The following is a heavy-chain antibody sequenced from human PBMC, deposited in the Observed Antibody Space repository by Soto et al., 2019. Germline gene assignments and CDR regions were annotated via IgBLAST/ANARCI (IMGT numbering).Heavy chain of an antibody. CDR2: INHSGST. CDR3: ARWLGSSWYSDWFDP. J-gene: IGHJ5*02. Sequence: TSETLSLTCAVYGGSFSGYYWSWIRQPPGKGLEWIGEINHSGSTNYNPSLKSRVTISVDTSKNQFSLKLSSVTAADTAVYYCARWLGSSWYSDWFDPWGQGTLVTVS. CDR1: GGSFSGYY. V-gene: IGHV4-34*01. D-gene: IGHD6-13*01.